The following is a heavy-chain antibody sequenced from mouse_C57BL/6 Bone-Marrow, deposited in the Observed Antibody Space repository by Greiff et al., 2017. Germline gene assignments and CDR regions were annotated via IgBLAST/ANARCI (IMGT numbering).Heavy chain of an antibody. J-gene: IGHJ4*01. Sequence: VQLQQSGPELVKPGASVKISCKASGYTFTAYTMDWVKQSHGKSLEWIGDFNPNNGGTIYNQKFKGKATLTVDKSSSTAYLELSSLTSEDSAVYYCAVEPLTFITTFVGAMDYWGQGTTVTVSS. CDR2: FNPNNGGT. CDR1: GYTFTAYT. V-gene: IGHV1-18*01. D-gene: IGHD1-1*01. CDR3: AVEPLTFITTFVGAMDY.